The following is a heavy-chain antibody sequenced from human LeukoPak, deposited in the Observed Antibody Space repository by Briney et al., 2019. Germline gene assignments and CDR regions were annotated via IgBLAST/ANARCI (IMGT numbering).Heavy chain of an antibody. CDR3: ARGLLWFGELFLY. V-gene: IGHV1-46*01. CDR2: INPSGGST. Sequence: ASAEVSSKASGYTFTSYDINWVRQATGQGLEWMGIINPSGGSTSYVQKFQGRVTMTRDTSTSTVYMELSSLRSEDTAVYYCARGLLWFGELFLYWGQGTLVTVSS. D-gene: IGHD3-10*01. CDR1: GYTFTSYD. J-gene: IGHJ4*02.